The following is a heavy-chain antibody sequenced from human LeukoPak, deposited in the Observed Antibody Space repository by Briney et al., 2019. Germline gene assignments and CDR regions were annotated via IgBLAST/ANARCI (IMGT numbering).Heavy chain of an antibody. CDR1: GFTFSSYA. D-gene: IGHD3-3*01. CDR2: ISGSGGST. J-gene: IGHJ6*03. CDR3: AKDIEAIFGVVIPYYMDV. V-gene: IGHV3-23*01. Sequence: SGGSLRLSCAASGFTFSSYAMSWVRQAPGKGLEWVSAISGSGGSTYYADSVKGRFTISRDNSKNTLYLQMNSLRAEDTAVYYCAKDIEAIFGVVIPYYMDVWGKGTTVTVSS.